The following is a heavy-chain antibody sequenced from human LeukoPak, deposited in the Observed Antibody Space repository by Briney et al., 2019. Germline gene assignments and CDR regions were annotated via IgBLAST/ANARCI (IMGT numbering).Heavy chain of an antibody. J-gene: IGHJ6*03. V-gene: IGHV3-11*06. CDR1: GFRVSGYD. CDR3: ARDPRAYDILTGYYALYYYMDV. Sequence: GGSLRLSCAASGFRVSGYDLNWIRQAPGKGLEWIAYISISSSNIHYADSVRGRFTISRDNANNSLYLQLSSLRVEDTAVYYCARDPRAYDILTGYYALYYYMDVWGKGTTVTVSS. D-gene: IGHD3-9*01. CDR2: ISISSSNI.